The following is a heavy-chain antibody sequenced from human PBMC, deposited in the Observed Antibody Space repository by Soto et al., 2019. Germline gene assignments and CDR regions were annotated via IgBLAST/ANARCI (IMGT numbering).Heavy chain of an antibody. CDR3: AKDYRSSSWYKTLDLNYYYGMDV. CDR2: ISGSGGST. J-gene: IGHJ6*02. D-gene: IGHD6-13*01. Sequence: GGSLRLSCAASGFTFSSYAMSWVRQAPGKGLEWVSAISGSGGSTYYADSVKGRFTISRDNSKNTLYLQMNSLRAEDTAVYYCAKDYRSSSWYKTLDLNYYYGMDVWGQGTTVTVSS. CDR1: GFTFSSYA. V-gene: IGHV3-23*01.